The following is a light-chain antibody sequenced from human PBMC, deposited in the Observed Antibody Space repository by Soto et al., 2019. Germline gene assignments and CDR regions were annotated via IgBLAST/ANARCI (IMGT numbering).Light chain of an antibody. V-gene: IGKV1-39*01. CDR1: QSLSNY. CDR2: AAS. CDR3: QQSYSTPRK. Sequence: DIQMTQSPSSLSASVGDRVTITCRASQSLSNYLNWYQQKPGKAPKLLIYAASSLQSGVPSRFSGSGSGTDFTIKISSMQTDDVETYYCQQSYSTPRKFGQGPKVDIK. J-gene: IGKJ1*01.